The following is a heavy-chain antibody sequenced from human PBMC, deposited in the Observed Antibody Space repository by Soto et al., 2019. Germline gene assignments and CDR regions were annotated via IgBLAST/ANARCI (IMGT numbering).Heavy chain of an antibody. D-gene: IGHD3-3*01. J-gene: IGHJ5*02. CDR1: GDTFTSYY. Sequence: ASVKVSCKAPGDTFTSYYLNWVRQAPGQGLEWMGVINPYGGSTKYAQKFQGRVTMTRDTSRSTVYMELRSLRSDDTAIYYCARSSGGNFGIIIEGSNWFDPWGQGTLVTVSS. CDR2: INPYGGST. V-gene: IGHV1-46*01. CDR3: ARSSGGNFGIIIEGSNWFDP.